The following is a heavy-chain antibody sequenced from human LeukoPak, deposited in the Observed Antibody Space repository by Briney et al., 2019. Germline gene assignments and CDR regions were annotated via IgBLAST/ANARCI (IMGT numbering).Heavy chain of an antibody. V-gene: IGHV3-9*03. D-gene: IGHD2-15*01. CDR1: GFTFDDYA. CDR3: ARDPFCSSGTGCYFEDWFDP. CDR2: ISWNSKSI. Sequence: GRSLRLSCATSGFTFDDYAMHWVRQAPGKGLEWVSGISWNSKSIDYADSVKGRFTISRDNAKNSLYLQMNSLRAEDMALYYCARDPFCSSGTGCYFEDWFDPWGPGTLVTVSS. J-gene: IGHJ5*02.